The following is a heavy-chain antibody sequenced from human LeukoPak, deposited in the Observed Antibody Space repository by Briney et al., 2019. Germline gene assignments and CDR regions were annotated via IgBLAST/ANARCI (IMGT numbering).Heavy chain of an antibody. CDR3: AKRGVVIRVILVGFHKEAYYFDS. CDR1: GFTLSNYG. V-gene: IGHV3-23*01. J-gene: IGHJ4*02. D-gene: IGHD3-22*01. Sequence: PGGSLRLSCAVSGFTLSNYGRSWVRQAPGKGLEWVAGISASGGSTNYADSVKGRFTISRDNRKNTLYLQMNSLRVEDTAVYFCAKRGVVIRVILVGFHKEAYYFDSWGQGALVAVSS. CDR2: ISASGGST.